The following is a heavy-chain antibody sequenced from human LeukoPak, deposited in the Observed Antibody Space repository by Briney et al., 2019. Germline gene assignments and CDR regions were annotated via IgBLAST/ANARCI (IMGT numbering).Heavy chain of an antibody. D-gene: IGHD6-6*01. CDR3: ARADGSSSINYYYLDV. V-gene: IGHV1-8*03. Sequence: ASVKVSCKASGYIFSGYYMHWLRQAPGQGLEWMGWINPNSGNTGYAQKFQGRVTFTRNTSISTAYMELSDLTSEDTAVYYCARADGSSSINYYYLDVWGKGTTVTVSS. CDR2: INPNSGNT. CDR1: GYIFSGYY. J-gene: IGHJ6*03.